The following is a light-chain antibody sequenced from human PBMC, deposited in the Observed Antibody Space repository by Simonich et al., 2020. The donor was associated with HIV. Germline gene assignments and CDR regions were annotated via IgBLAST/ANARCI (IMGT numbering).Light chain of an antibody. J-gene: IGKJ1*01. Sequence: DIQMTQSPSSLSASVGDRGTIPCRASQRIDRSINWYQQKPGKAPKLLIYAASSLQTWVPSRFRGSGSGTDFTLTISSLQPEDCATYYCQQSYSTPPWTFGQGTKVDIK. CDR3: QQSYSTPPWT. CDR1: QRIDRS. CDR2: AAS. V-gene: IGKV1-39*01.